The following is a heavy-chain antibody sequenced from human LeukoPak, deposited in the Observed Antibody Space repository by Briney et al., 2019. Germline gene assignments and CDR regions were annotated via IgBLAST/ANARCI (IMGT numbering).Heavy chain of an antibody. J-gene: IGHJ4*02. V-gene: IGHV3-49*03. CDR1: GFTSGDYA. Sequence: GGSLRLSCTASGFTSGDYALSWFRQAPGKGLEWVSFISSKAYGGTTKYAASVRGRFTTSRDYSKAIAYLQMDSLKTEGTGMYYCTRSLGSGWYIDYWGQGTLVTVSS. CDR3: TRSLGSGWYIDY. D-gene: IGHD6-19*01. CDR2: ISSKAYGGTT.